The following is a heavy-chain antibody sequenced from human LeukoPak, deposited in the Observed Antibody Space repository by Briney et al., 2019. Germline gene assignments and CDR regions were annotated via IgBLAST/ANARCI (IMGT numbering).Heavy chain of an antibody. CDR1: GGTFSSYA. CDR2: IIPIFGTA. CDR3: ARGLLWFGESLRYGMDV. D-gene: IGHD3-10*01. V-gene: IGHV1-69*06. J-gene: IGHJ6*04. Sequence: SVKVSCKASGGTFSSYAISWVRQAPGQGLEWMGGIIPIFGTANYAQKFQGRVTITADKSTSTAYMELSSLRSEDTAVYYCARGLLWFGESLRYGMDVWGKGTTVTVSS.